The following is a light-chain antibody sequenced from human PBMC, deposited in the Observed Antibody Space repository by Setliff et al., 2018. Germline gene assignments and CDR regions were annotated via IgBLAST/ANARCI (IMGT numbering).Light chain of an antibody. V-gene: IGLV1-51*01. J-gene: IGLJ2*01. Sequence: QSALAQPPSVSAAPGQKVTISCSGSSSNIGNNYVSWYQQLPGTAPKLLIYDNNKRPSGIPDRFSGSKSGTSATLGITGLQTGDEADYYCGTWDSSLSAVVFGGGTKGTVL. CDR1: SSNIGNNY. CDR3: GTWDSSLSAVV. CDR2: DNN.